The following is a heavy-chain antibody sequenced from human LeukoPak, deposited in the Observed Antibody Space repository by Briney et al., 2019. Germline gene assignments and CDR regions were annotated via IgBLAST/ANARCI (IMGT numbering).Heavy chain of an antibody. J-gene: IGHJ6*02. CDR3: ARDGNHYGMDV. CDR1: GFTFSSYG. Sequence: PGGSLRLSCAASGFTFSSYGMPWVRQAPGKGLEWVAVIWYDGSSKYYADSVKGRFTISRDNSKNTLYLQMNSLRAEDTAVYYCARDGNHYGMDVWGQGTTVTVSS. V-gene: IGHV3-33*01. CDR2: IWYDGSSK. D-gene: IGHD4-23*01.